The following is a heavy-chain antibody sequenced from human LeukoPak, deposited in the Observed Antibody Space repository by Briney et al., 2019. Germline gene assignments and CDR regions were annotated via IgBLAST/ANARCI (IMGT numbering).Heavy chain of an antibody. Sequence: SETLSLTCTVSGGSISSRSYYWGWIRQPPGKGLEWIGSIYYSGSTYYNPSLKSRVTISVDTSKNQFSLKLSSVTAADTAVYYCARRHPRSHYIQNWFDPWGQGTLVTVSS. J-gene: IGHJ5*02. CDR1: GGSISSRSYY. V-gene: IGHV4-39*01. CDR2: IYYSGST. CDR3: ARRHPRSHYIQNWFDP. D-gene: IGHD1-1*01.